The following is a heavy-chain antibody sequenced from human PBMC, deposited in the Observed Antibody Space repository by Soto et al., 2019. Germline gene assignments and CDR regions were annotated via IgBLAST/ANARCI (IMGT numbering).Heavy chain of an antibody. V-gene: IGHV4-59*01. J-gene: IGHJ4*02. CDR1: ASFGTYY. CDR3: ARDGGGYRFDH. CDR2: IFSSEHF. Sequence: QVQLQESGPGLVQPSETLSLTCVGASFGTYYWSWIRQPPGKGLEWLGYIFSSEHFKYNPSLKSRLTIAVAPSHAHVALGLTSVPAADTAVYYCARDGGGYRFDHWGQGTLVTVSS. D-gene: IGHD3-16*02.